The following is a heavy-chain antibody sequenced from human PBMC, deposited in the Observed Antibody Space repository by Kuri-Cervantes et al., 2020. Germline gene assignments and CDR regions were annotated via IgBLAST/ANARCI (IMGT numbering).Heavy chain of an antibody. V-gene: IGHV1-2*02. CDR2: INPNSGGT. Sequence: ASVKVSCKASGGTFSSYAISWVRQAPGQGLEWMEWINPNSGGTNYAQKFQGRVTMTRDTSISTAYMELSRLRSDDTAVYYCARGRYSYYDILTGGMDVWGQGTTVTVSS. CDR1: GGTFSSYA. CDR3: ARGRYSYYDILTGGMDV. D-gene: IGHD3-9*01. J-gene: IGHJ6*02.